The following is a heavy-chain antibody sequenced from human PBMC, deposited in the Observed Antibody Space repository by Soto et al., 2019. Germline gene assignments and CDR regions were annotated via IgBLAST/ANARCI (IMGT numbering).Heavy chain of an antibody. D-gene: IGHD3-10*01. CDR3: AKGIYYYGSGLDAFDI. J-gene: IGHJ3*02. CDR2: ISWNSGSI. V-gene: IGHV3-9*01. Sequence: EVQLVESGGGLVQPGRSLRLSCAASGFTFADYAMHWVRQASGKGLEWVSGISWNSGSIGYADSVKGRFTISRDNAKNSLYLQMNSLRAEDTALYYCAKGIYYYGSGLDAFDIWGQGTMVTVSS. CDR1: GFTFADYA.